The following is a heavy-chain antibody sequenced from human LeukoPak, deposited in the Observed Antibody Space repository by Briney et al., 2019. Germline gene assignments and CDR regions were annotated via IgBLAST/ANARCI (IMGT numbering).Heavy chain of an antibody. D-gene: IGHD6-6*01. J-gene: IGHJ4*02. CDR3: AKEWSSSGPPFDY. V-gene: IGHV3-23*01. CDR1: GFTFSSYS. Sequence: PGGSLRLSCAASGFTFSSYSMNWVRQAPGKGLEWVSTISGSGSSTYYVDSVKGRFTISRDNSKNTLYLQMNSLRAEDTAVYYCAKEWSSSGPPFDYWGQGTLVTVSS. CDR2: ISGSGSST.